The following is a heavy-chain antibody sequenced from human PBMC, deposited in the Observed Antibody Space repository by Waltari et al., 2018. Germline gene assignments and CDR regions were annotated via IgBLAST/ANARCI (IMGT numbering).Heavy chain of an antibody. CDR2: IIPIFGTT. Sequence: QVQLVQSGAEVKKPGSSVKVSCKASGGTFSSYAISWVRQAPGQGLEWMGGIIPIFGTTNYAQKLQGRVTMTTDTSTSTAYMELRSLRSDDTAVYYCASLGDYFDYWGQGTLVTVSS. CDR3: ASLGDYFDY. V-gene: IGHV1-69*05. CDR1: GGTFSSYA. D-gene: IGHD3-10*01. J-gene: IGHJ4*02.